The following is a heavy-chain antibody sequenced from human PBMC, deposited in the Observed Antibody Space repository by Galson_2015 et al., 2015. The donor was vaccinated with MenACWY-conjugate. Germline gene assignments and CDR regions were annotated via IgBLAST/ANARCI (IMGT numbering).Heavy chain of an antibody. Sequence: SVKVSCKASGGTFSSYAISWVRQAPGQGLEWMGGIIPIFGTANYAQKFQGRVTITADESTSTAYMELSSLRSEDTAVYYCARGLYSSSWYNDYYYYYGMDVWGQGTTVTVSS. J-gene: IGHJ6*02. CDR1: GGTFSSYA. V-gene: IGHV1-69*13. CDR3: ARGLYSSSWYNDYYYYYGMDV. D-gene: IGHD6-13*01. CDR2: IIPIFGTA.